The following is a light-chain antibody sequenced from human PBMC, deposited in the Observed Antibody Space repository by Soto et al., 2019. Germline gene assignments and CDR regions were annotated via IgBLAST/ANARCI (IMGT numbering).Light chain of an antibody. CDR3: SSYKTSSTRA. J-gene: IGLJ1*01. CDR1: SSDVGIYNY. Sequence: QSVLTQPASVSGSAGQSIAISCTGSSSDVGIYNYVSWYQQHPGKVPKLIIYEVTSRPSGVSIRFSGSKSGNTASLTISGLQPEVEADYYCSSYKTSSTRAFGTGTKVTVL. V-gene: IGLV2-14*01. CDR2: EVT.